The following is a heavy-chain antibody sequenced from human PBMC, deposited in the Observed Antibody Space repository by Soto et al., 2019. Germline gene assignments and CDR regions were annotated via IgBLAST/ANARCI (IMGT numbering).Heavy chain of an antibody. CDR1: GFTVSRYD. Sequence: PGGSLRLSCSASGFTVSRYDIHWVRQAPGKGLEYVSSISSYGSTYYAFSVKGRFTISRDNSRNTLYLRMSSLRAEDTAVYYCVKPPGYDYDSTTYYSVGGQGTLVTVSS. CDR3: VKPPGYDYDSTTYYSV. V-gene: IGHV3-64D*06. D-gene: IGHD3-22*01. J-gene: IGHJ4*02. CDR2: ISSYGST.